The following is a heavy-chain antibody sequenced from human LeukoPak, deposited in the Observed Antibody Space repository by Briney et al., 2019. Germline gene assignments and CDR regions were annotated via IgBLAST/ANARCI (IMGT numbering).Heavy chain of an antibody. V-gene: IGHV4-30-4*08. CDR2: IYYSGST. D-gene: IGHD6-13*01. Sequence: SETLSLTCTVSGGSISSGDYYWSWIRQPPGKGLEWIGYIYYSGSTYYNPSLKSRVTLSVDTSKNQFSLRLTSVTAADTAFYYCAREEYSSDWYGHDSWGQGTLVTVSS. CDR3: AREEYSSDWYGHDS. CDR1: GGSISSGDYY. J-gene: IGHJ4*02.